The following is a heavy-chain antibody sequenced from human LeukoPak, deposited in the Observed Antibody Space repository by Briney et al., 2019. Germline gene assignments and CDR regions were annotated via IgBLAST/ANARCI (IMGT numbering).Heavy chain of an antibody. V-gene: IGHV4-34*01. J-gene: IGHJ6*04. CDR2: INHSGST. CDR3: AGGPPGVESVVAALYYGMDV. CDR1: GGSFSGYY. D-gene: IGHD2-15*01. Sequence: SETLSLTCAVYGGSFSGYYWSWVRQPPGKGLEWIGEINHSGSTNYNPSLKSRVTISVDTSKNQFSLKLSSVTAADTAVYYCAGGPPGVESVVAALYYGMDVWGKGTTVTVSS.